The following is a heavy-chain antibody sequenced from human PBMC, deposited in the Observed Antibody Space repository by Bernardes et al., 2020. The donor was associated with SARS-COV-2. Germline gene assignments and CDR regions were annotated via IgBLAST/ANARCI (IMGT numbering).Heavy chain of an antibody. CDR3: ARQITMIVVVITRTPTFFDY. J-gene: IGHJ4*02. Sequence: SETLSLTCTVSGGSISSSSYYWGWIRQPPGKGLEWIGSIYYSGSTYYNPSLKSRVTISVDTSKNQFSLKLSSVTAADTAVYYCARQITMIVVVITRTPTFFDYWGQATLVTVSS. CDR2: IYYSGST. V-gene: IGHV4-39*01. CDR1: GGSISSSSYY. D-gene: IGHD3-22*01.